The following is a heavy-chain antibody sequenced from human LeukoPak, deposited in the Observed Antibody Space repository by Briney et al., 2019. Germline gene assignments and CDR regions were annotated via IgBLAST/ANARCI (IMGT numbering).Heavy chain of an antibody. D-gene: IGHD3-10*01. Sequence: GASVKVSCKASGYTFTGYYMHWVRQAPGQGLEWMGPINPNSGGTNYAQKFQGRVTMTRDTSISTAYMELSSLRSDDTAVYYCARDLRSYYGSGSWDFLDYWGQGTLVTVSS. CDR1: GYTFTGYY. J-gene: IGHJ4*02. V-gene: IGHV1-2*06. CDR3: ARDLRSYYGSGSWDFLDY. CDR2: INPNSGGT.